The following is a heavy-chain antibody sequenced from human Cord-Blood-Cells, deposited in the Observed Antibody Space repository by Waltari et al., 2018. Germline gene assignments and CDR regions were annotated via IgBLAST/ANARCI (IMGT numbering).Heavy chain of an antibody. V-gene: IGHV1-2*02. CDR3: ASLNWGRPPNFDY. CDR1: GYTFTGYY. D-gene: IGHD7-27*01. Sequence: QVQLVQSGAEVKKPGASVKVSCKASGYTFTGYYMHWVRQAPGKGLEWMGWINPNSGVTNYAQKFQGRVTMTRDTSISTAYMELSRLRSDDTAVYYCASLNWGRPPNFDYWGQGTLVTVSS. J-gene: IGHJ4*02. CDR2: INPNSGVT.